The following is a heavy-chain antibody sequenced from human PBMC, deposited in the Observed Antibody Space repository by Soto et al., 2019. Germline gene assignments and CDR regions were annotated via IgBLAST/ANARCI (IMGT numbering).Heavy chain of an antibody. J-gene: IGHJ4*02. CDR1: GFSFRSYA. Sequence: QVQLVESGGGVVQPGRSLRLSCAASGFSFRSYAMHWVRQAPGKGLEWVAVIWYDGVNKYYADSVKGRFTISRDNSNNTLYVQMNSLKAEDTAVYYCVRDPYLPTAGRLASLHYWGPGTRVTVSS. CDR2: IWYDGVNK. D-gene: IGHD1-1*01. V-gene: IGHV3-33*08. CDR3: VRDPYLPTAGRLASLHY.